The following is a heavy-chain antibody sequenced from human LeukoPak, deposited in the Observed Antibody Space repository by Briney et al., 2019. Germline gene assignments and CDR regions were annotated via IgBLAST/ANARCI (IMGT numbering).Heavy chain of an antibody. CDR3: ARVRFSSGWYIAFDI. D-gene: IGHD6-19*01. CDR1: GYTFTSYY. V-gene: IGHV1-46*01. J-gene: IGHJ3*02. CDR2: INPSGGST. Sequence: GASVKVSCKASGYTFTSYYMHWVRQAPGQGLEWMGIINPSGGSTTYAQKFQGRVTMPRDTSTTTVYMELSSLRSEDTAVYYCARVRFSSGWYIAFDIWGQGTMVTVAS.